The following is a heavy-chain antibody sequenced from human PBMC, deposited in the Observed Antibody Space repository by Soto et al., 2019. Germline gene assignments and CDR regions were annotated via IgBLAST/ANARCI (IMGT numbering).Heavy chain of an antibody. CDR3: ARVYYDSWLRLEY. Sequence: PSETLSLTCTVSGGSISSGDYYWSWIREPPGKGLEWIGYIYYSGSTYYNPSLKSRVTISVDTSKNQFSLKLSSVTAADTAVYYCARVYYDSWLRLEYWGQGTLVTVSS. V-gene: IGHV4-30-4*01. J-gene: IGHJ4*02. D-gene: IGHD3-22*01. CDR2: IYYSGST. CDR1: GGSISSGDYY.